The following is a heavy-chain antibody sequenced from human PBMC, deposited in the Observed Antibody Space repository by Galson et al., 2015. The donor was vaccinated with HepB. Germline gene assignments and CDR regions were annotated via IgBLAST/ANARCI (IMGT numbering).Heavy chain of an antibody. D-gene: IGHD3-9*01. Sequence: LRLSCAASGFTFSSYAMSWVRQAPGKGLEWVSVISGSGGTTYYADSVKGRFTISRDNSMNTLYLQMNSLRAEDTAVYYCAKGKRYFDWILTGLLDSWGQGTLVTVSS. CDR2: ISGSGGTT. CDR3: AKGKRYFDWILTGLLDS. J-gene: IGHJ4*02. V-gene: IGHV3-23*01. CDR1: GFTFSSYA.